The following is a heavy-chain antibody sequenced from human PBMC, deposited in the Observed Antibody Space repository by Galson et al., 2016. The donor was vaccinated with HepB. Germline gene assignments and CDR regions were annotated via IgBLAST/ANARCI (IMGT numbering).Heavy chain of an antibody. Sequence: CAISGDSVSSNRAAWNRIRQSPSRGLEWLGRTYYRSKWYNDYAVSVKSRVTINPDTSKNQFSLQLNSVTPEDTAVYYCARLGTTRGLDVWGQGTTVTVS. CDR2: TYYRSKWYN. CDR1: GDSVSSNRAA. V-gene: IGHV6-1*01. J-gene: IGHJ6*02. D-gene: IGHD1-14*01. CDR3: ARLGTTRGLDV.